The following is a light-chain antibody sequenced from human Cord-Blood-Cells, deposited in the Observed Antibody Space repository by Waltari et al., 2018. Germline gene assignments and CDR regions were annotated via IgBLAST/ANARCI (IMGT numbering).Light chain of an antibody. V-gene: IGLV1-40*01. CDR3: QSYDSSLSGYV. J-gene: IGLJ1*01. CDR1: SSTIGACYD. CDR2: GNS. Sequence: QSVLTQPPSVSGAPGQRRPIACAGSSSTIGACYDVHWYQQLPGTAPKLLIYGNSNRPSGVPDRFSGSKSGTSASLAITGLQAEDEADYYCQSYDSSLSGYVFGTGTKVTVL.